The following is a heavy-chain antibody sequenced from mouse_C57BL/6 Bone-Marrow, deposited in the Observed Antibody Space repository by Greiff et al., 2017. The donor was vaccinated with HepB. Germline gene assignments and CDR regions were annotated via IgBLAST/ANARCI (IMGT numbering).Heavy chain of an antibody. J-gene: IGHJ2*01. CDR3: ARSPFCGNYVGYYFDY. Sequence: EVQLVESGPGLAKPSQTLSLTCSVTGYSITSDYWNWIRKFPGNKLEYMGYISYSGSTYYTPSLKSRISITRDTSKNQYYLQLHSVTTEDTATYYCARSPFCGNYVGYYFDYWGQGTTLTVSS. CDR1: GYSITSDY. D-gene: IGHD2-10*01. CDR2: ISYSGST. V-gene: IGHV3-8*01.